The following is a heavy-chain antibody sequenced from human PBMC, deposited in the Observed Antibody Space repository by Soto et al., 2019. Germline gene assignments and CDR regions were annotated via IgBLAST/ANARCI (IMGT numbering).Heavy chain of an antibody. J-gene: IGHJ4*02. CDR1: GFTFSSYS. Sequence: PGESLKISCAASGFTFSSYSMNWVRQAPGKGLEWVSYISRSSSTIYYADSVKGRFTISRDNAKNSLYLQMNSLRDEDTAVYYCARALSGYDSSGGWGQGTLVTAPQ. V-gene: IGHV3-48*02. CDR2: ISRSSSTI. CDR3: ARALSGYDSSGG. D-gene: IGHD3-22*01.